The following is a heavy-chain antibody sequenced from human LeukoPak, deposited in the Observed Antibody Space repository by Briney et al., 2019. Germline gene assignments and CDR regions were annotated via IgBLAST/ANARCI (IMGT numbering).Heavy chain of an antibody. CDR1: GFTFSSYW. J-gene: IGHJ4*02. CDR2: INTDGSST. Sequence: GGSLRLSCAASGFTFSSYWMHWVRHAPGKGLVWVSRINTDGSSTSYADSVKGRFTISRDNAKNTLYLQMSSLRAGDTAVYYCAKAGHYGSGSYYSDYWGRGTLVTVSP. CDR3: AKAGHYGSGSYYSDY. D-gene: IGHD3-10*01. V-gene: IGHV3-74*01.